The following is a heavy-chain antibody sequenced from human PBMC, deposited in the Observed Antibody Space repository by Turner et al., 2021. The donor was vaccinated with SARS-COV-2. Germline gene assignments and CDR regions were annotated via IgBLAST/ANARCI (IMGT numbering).Heavy chain of an antibody. CDR1: RFTLLSYS. V-gene: IGHV3-21*01. J-gene: IGHJ3*02. CDR3: ARDSPHYYDSSGYYKDAFDI. Sequence: ELQLVESGGGLVKPVGSLRLTCAASRFTLLSYSMNWIRQPPGKGLEWVSSSSSSSRYRYDADSEKGRFTISRDNAKTSLYLQMNSLRAEDTAVYYCARDSPHYYDSSGYYKDAFDIWGQGTMVTVSS. CDR2: SSSSSRYR. D-gene: IGHD3-22*01.